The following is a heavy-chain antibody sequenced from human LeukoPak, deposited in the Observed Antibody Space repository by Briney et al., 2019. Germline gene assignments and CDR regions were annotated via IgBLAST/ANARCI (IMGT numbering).Heavy chain of an antibody. CDR1: GGTFSSYA. J-gene: IGHJ4*02. CDR2: IIPIFGTA. V-gene: IGHV1-69*05. D-gene: IGHD3-22*01. Sequence: SVKVSCKASGGTFSSYAISWLRQAPGQGLEWMGRIIPIFGTANYAQKFQGRVTITTDESTSTAYMELSSLRSEDTAVYYCARGAPPHPYYDSSGSLDYWGQGTLVTVSS. CDR3: ARGAPPHPYYDSSGSLDY.